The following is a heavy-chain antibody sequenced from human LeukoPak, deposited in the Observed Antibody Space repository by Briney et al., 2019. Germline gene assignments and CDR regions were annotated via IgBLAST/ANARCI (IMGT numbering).Heavy chain of an antibody. CDR2: IYPGDSET. CDR1: GYTSIRFW. D-gene: IGHD5-18*01. CDR3: ATGGIYSSNFDY. V-gene: IGHV5-51*01. Sequence: ESLKISCKGSGYTSIRFWIGWVRQMPGKGLEWMGIIYPGDSETRYSPSFQGQVTISVDKSISTAYLQWSSLKASDTAVYYCATGGIYSSNFDYWGQGTLVTVSS. J-gene: IGHJ4*02.